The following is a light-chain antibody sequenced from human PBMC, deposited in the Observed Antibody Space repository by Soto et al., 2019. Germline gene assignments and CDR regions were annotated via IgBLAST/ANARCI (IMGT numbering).Light chain of an antibody. V-gene: IGLV2-11*01. Sequence: QSALTQPRSVSGSPGQSVTISCTGTSSDVGGYNYVSWYQQHPGKAPKVMIYDVSKRPSGVPDRFSGSKSGNTASLTISGLQPEDEADYYCCSYIGTYTWVFGGGTKVTVL. CDR1: SSDVGGYNY. J-gene: IGLJ3*02. CDR2: DVS. CDR3: CSYIGTYTWV.